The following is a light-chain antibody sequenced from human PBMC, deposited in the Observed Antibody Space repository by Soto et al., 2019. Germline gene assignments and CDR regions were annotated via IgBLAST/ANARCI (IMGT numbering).Light chain of an antibody. V-gene: IGLV2-23*01. J-gene: IGLJ2*01. CDR3: CSFAQSSTLI. CDR2: EGG. Sequence: QSGLSQRASVSGSTCQSSTFSCTGTSIDVRNYNLVCWYQQYQGKATKLMIYEGGTRPSGGSNRFSGSKSGNTAYLTISGLQAEDEADYYCCSFAQSSTLIFGEGTK. CDR1: SIDVRNYNL.